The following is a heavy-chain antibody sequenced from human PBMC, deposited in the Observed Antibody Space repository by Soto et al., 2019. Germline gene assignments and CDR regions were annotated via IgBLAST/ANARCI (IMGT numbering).Heavy chain of an antibody. CDR3: AIDFWSGYYSDY. CDR1: GFTFSSYS. Sequence: GGSLRLSCAASGFTFSSYSMNWVRQAPGKGLEGVSSISSSSSYIYYADSVKGRFTISRDNAKNSLYLQMNSLRAEDTAVYYCAIDFWSGYYSDYWGQGTLVTVSS. D-gene: IGHD3-3*01. V-gene: IGHV3-21*01. CDR2: ISSSSSYI. J-gene: IGHJ4*02.